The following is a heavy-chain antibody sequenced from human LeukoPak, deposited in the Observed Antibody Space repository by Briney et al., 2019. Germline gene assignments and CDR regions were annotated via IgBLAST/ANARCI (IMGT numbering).Heavy chain of an antibody. Sequence: ASVKVSCKASGYTLTGYYMHWVRQAPGQGLEWMGWINPNSGGTNYAQKFQGRVTMTRDTSISTAYMELSRLRSDDTAVYYCARDGGSWYFYYYYYMDVWGKGTTVTVSS. D-gene: IGHD6-13*01. CDR3: ARDGGSWYFYYYYYMDV. CDR2: INPNSGGT. CDR1: GYTLTGYY. J-gene: IGHJ6*03. V-gene: IGHV1-2*02.